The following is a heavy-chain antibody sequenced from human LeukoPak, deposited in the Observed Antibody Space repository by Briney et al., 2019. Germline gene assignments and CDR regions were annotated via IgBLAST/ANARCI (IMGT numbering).Heavy chain of an antibody. CDR2: INTKSGRT. CDR3: ARADFIDAGPYLIGP. Sequence: ASVRVSCKTSGYSSTDYYIHWVRQAPGQGLEWMGWINTKSGRTSSARKFQGRVTMTRDPSITTVYMDMAWLTSDDTAIYFCARADFIDAGPYLIGPWGQGTLVTVSS. D-gene: IGHD3-3*01. J-gene: IGHJ5*02. V-gene: IGHV1-2*02. CDR1: GYSSTDYY.